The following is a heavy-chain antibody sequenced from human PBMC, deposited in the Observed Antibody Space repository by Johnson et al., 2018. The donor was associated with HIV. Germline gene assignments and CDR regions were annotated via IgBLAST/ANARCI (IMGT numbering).Heavy chain of an antibody. D-gene: IGHD1-26*01. V-gene: IGHV3-74*02. J-gene: IGHJ3*02. CDR1: GFTFSRYW. Sequence: VQLVESGGGVVQPGRSLRLSCAASGFTFSRYWMHWVRQAPGKGLVWVSRINSDGSSTNYADSVKGRFTISRDNAKNTLYLQMNSLRAEDTALYYCARSSGSYWRGTFDIWGQGTMVTVSS. CDR2: INSDGSST. CDR3: ARSSGSYWRGTFDI.